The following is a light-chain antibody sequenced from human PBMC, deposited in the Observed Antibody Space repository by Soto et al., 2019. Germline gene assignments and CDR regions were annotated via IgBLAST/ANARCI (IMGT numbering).Light chain of an antibody. J-gene: IGLJ1*01. Sequence: APTPPSSQARPSGQCVAIGWTGNNSYVGGNNYVSWYQQHPGKAPKLMIYDVSNRPSGVSNRFSGSKSGNTASLTISGLQAEDEADYYCSSYTSSSTFVFGTGTKVTVL. CDR2: DVS. CDR1: NSYVGGNNY. CDR3: SSYTSSSTFV. V-gene: IGLV2-14*01.